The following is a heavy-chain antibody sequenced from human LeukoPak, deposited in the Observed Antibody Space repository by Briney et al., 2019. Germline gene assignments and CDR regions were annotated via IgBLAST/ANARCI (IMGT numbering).Heavy chain of an antibody. CDR2: ISAYNGNT. V-gene: IGHV1-18*01. CDR3: ARDDRPKYYDFWSGYYGYYFDY. Sequence: ASVKVSCKVSGYTLTELSMHWVRQAPGQGLEWMGWISAYNGNTNYAQKLQGRVTMTTDTSTSTAYMELRSLRSDDTAVYYCARDDRPKYYDFWSGYYGYYFDYWGQGTLVTVSS. D-gene: IGHD3-3*01. J-gene: IGHJ4*02. CDR1: GYTLTELS.